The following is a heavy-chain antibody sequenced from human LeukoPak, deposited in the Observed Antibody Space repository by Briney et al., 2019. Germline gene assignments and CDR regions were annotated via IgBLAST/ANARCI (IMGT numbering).Heavy chain of an antibody. Sequence: SETLSLTCTVSGGSISSGDYYWSCIRQPPGKGLECIGYIYYSGSTYYNPSLKSRVTISVDTSKNQFSLKLSSVTAADTAVYYCASSLYGKDIVVVPAFDYWGQGTLVTVSS. CDR3: ASSLYGKDIVVVPAFDY. CDR1: GGSISSGDYY. V-gene: IGHV4-30-4*08. D-gene: IGHD2-2*01. J-gene: IGHJ4*02. CDR2: IYYSGST.